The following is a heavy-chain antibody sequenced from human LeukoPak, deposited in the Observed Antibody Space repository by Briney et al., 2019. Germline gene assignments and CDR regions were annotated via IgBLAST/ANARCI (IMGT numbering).Heavy chain of an antibody. CDR2: IYYSGST. V-gene: IGHV4-59*01. J-gene: IGHJ4*02. Sequence: SETLSLTCTVSAGSISSYYWSWIRQPPGKGLEWIGYIYYSGSTNYNPSLKSRVTISVDTSKNQFSLKLSSVTAADTAVYYCARIGKVMDYYDSSGYVTGFDYWGQGTLVTVSS. CDR1: AGSISSYY. CDR3: ARIGKVMDYYDSSGYVTGFDY. D-gene: IGHD3-22*01.